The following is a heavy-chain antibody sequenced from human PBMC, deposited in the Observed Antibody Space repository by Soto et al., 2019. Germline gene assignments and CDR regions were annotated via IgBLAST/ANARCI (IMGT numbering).Heavy chain of an antibody. J-gene: IGHJ5*02. CDR2: IYYSGST. CDR3: APRNWFDP. V-gene: IGHV4-39*01. CDR1: GGSISSRGYY. Sequence: QLQLQESGPGLVKPSEPLSLTCTVSGGSISSRGYYWGWIRQPPGKGREWIGTIYYSGSTYYNPSLKSRVTISVDTSMIRFSLELSAVTAADTAVYYCAPRNWFDPWGQGTVATVSS.